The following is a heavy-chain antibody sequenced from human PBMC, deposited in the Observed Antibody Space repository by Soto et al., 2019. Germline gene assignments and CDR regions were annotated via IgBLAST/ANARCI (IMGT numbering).Heavy chain of an antibody. D-gene: IGHD2-15*01. V-gene: IGHV3-23*01. CDR1: GFTFSSYA. Sequence: GGSLRLSCAASGFTFSSYAMSWVRQAPGKGLEWVSAISGSGGSTYYADSVKGRFTISRDNSKNTLYLQMNSLRAEDTAVYYSAKDRIVVVVAAISXFAPWAQRTLVTVSS. CDR2: ISGSGGST. CDR3: AKDRIVVVVAAISXFAP. J-gene: IGHJ5*02.